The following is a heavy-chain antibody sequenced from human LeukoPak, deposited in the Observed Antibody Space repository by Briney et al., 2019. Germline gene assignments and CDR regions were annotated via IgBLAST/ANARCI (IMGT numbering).Heavy chain of an antibody. Sequence: ASVKVSCKASGYTFTSYDINWVRQATGQGLEWMGWMNPNSGNTGYAQKFQGRVTITRNTSISTAYMELSSLRSEDTAVYYCARAGNSIAADAFDIWGQGTMVTVSS. CDR2: MNPNSGNT. CDR1: GYTFTSYD. V-gene: IGHV1-8*03. D-gene: IGHD4-23*01. J-gene: IGHJ3*02. CDR3: ARAGNSIAADAFDI.